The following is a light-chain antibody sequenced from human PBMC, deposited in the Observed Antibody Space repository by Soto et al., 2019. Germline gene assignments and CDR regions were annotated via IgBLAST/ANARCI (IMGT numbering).Light chain of an antibody. J-gene: IGKJ4*01. CDR1: QSVLYSSNSKNY. V-gene: IGKV4-1*01. Sequence: DIVMTQSPDSLAVSLGERATINCKSSQSVLYSSNSKNYLAWYQQKPGQLPKLLIYWASTRESGVPDRFSGSGSGSDFTLTISSLQAEDVAVYYCQQYYSNALTFGGGTKVEIK. CDR3: QQYYSNALT. CDR2: WAS.